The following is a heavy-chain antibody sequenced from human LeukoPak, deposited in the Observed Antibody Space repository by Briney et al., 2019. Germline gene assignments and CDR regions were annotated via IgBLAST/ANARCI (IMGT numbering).Heavy chain of an antibody. CDR2: ISSSSSSI. V-gene: IGHV3-21*01. CDR1: GFTFSSYG. CDR3: ARGSIAVAGTEDY. J-gene: IGHJ4*02. Sequence: PGGSLRLSCAASGFTFSSYGMNWVRQAPGKGLEWVSSISSSSSSIYYGDSVKGRFTISRDNAKNSLCLQMNSQRAENTAVYNCARGSIAVAGTEDYWGQGTLVTVSS. D-gene: IGHD6-19*01.